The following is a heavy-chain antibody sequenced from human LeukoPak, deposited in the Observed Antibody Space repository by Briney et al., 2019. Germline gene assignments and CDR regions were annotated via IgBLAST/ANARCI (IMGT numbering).Heavy chain of an antibody. CDR3: AKEDFSDYYFYYMDV. CDR2: IRNDGNYK. J-gene: IGHJ6*03. Sequence: GGSLRLSCAASGFTFSSYDMYWVRQAPGKGLEWVTFIRNDGNYKSYADSVKGRFTISRDNSKTTLYLQMNSLRAEDTAVYYCAKEDFSDYYFYYMDVWGKGTTVTISS. V-gene: IGHV3-30*02. D-gene: IGHD2/OR15-2a*01. CDR1: GFTFSSYD.